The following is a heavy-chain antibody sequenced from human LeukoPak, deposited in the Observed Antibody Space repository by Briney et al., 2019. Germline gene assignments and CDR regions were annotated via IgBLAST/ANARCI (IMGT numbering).Heavy chain of an antibody. CDR1: GGSFSGYY. V-gene: IGHV4-34*01. J-gene: IGHJ6*03. D-gene: IGHD1-26*01. Sequence: SETLSLTCAVYGGSFSGYYWSWIRQPPGKGLEWIGEINHSGSTNYNPPLKSRVTISVDTSKNQFSLKLSSVTAADTAVYYCARGYYHERGYYYYYYMDVWGKGTTVTVSS. CDR2: INHSGST. CDR3: ARGYYHERGYYYYYYMDV.